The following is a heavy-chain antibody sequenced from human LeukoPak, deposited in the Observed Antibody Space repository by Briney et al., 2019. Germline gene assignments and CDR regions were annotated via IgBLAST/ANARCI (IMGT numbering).Heavy chain of an antibody. CDR3: ARAPPLAYCGGDCYSDAFDI. V-gene: IGHV1-69*13. CDR2: IIPIFGTA. D-gene: IGHD2-21*02. J-gene: IGHJ3*02. CDR1: GGTFSSYA. Sequence: GASVKVSCKSSGGTFSSYAIIWVRQAPGQGLEWMGGIIPIFGTANYAQKFQGRVTITADESTSTAYMELSSLRSEDTAVYYCARAPPLAYCGGDCYSDAFDIWGQGTMVTVSS.